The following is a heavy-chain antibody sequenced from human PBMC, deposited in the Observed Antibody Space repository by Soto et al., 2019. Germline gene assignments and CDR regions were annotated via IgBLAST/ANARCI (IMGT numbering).Heavy chain of an antibody. CDR1: GGSFSGYY. D-gene: IGHD2-15*01. CDR3: ASGRGRGLRKNSGMDV. Sequence: PSETLSLTCAVYGGSFSGYYWSWIRQPPGKGLEWIGEINHSGSTNYNPPLKSRVTISVDTSKNQFSLKLSSVTAADTAVYYCASGRGRGLRKNSGMDVWGQGTTVTVSS. J-gene: IGHJ6*02. V-gene: IGHV4-34*01. CDR2: INHSGST.